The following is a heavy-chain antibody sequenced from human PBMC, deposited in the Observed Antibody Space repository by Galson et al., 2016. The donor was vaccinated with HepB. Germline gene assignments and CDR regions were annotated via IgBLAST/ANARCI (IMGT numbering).Heavy chain of an antibody. J-gene: IGHJ2*01. CDR1: GYSFTDYW. CDR3: ARRVLPGGGDRGGDFDL. CDR2: VHPSGSNI. Sequence: QSGAEVKKPGESLKISCKGFGYSFTDYWIAWVRQMPGKGLEWMGIVHPSGSNIRYSPSYSPSFQGRVTISADRSISTAYLLWSSLKASDTAIYYCARRVLPGGGDRGGDFDLWGRGTLVTVSS. D-gene: IGHD3-16*01. V-gene: IGHV5-51*01.